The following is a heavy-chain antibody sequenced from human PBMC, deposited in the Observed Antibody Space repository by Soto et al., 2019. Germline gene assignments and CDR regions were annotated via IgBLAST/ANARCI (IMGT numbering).Heavy chain of an antibody. J-gene: IGHJ1*01. CDR3: ARSYYDILTGYYGPRAEYFQH. V-gene: IGHV1-46*01. Sequence: ASVKVSCKASGYTFTSYYMHWVRQAPGQGLEWMGRINPSGGSANYAQKFQGRVTITTDTSTSTAYMELSSLRSEDTAVYYCARSYYDILTGYYGPRAEYFQHWGQGTLVTVSS. D-gene: IGHD3-9*01. CDR1: GYTFTSYY. CDR2: INPSGGSA.